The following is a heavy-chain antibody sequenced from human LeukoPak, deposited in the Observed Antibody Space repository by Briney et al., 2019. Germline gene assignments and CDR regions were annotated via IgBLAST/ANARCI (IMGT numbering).Heavy chain of an antibody. CDR2: IIPILGIA. V-gene: IGHV1-69*04. CDR3: ARPYCSSTSCYKPGDNWFDP. CDR1: GGTFSSYA. Sequence: ASVKASCEASGGTFSSYAISWVRQAPGQGLEWMGRIIPILGIANYAQKFQGRVTITADKSTSTAYMELSSLRSEDTAVYYCARPYCSSTSCYKPGDNWFDPWGQGTLVTVSS. D-gene: IGHD2-2*02. J-gene: IGHJ5*02.